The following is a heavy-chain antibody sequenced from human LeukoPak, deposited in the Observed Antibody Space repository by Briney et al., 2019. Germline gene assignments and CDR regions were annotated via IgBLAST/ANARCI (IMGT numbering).Heavy chain of an antibody. CDR1: GFTFSSYG. D-gene: IGHD2-2*01. Sequence: GGSLRLSCAASGFTFSSYGMHWVRQAPGKGLEWVAFIRYDGSNKYYADSVKGRFTISRDNSKNTLYLQMNSLRAEDTAVNYCAKQSLYCSSTSCYAGPGYYFDYWGQGTLVTVSS. V-gene: IGHV3-30*02. CDR3: AKQSLYCSSTSCYAGPGYYFDY. J-gene: IGHJ4*02. CDR2: IRYDGSNK.